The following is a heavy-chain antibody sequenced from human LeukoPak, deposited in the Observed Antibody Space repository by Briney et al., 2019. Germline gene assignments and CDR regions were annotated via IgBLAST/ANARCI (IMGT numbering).Heavy chain of an antibody. CDR1: GASISSNIYY. Sequence: SETLSLTCTVSGASISSNIYYWGWIRQPPGKGLEWIGSIYSGRTYYNPSLKSRVTISVDTSKNQFSLKLSSVTAADTAVYYCARRGGANWFDPWGQGTLVTVSS. J-gene: IGHJ5*02. CDR2: IYSGRT. V-gene: IGHV4-39*01. D-gene: IGHD3-10*01. CDR3: ARRGGANWFDP.